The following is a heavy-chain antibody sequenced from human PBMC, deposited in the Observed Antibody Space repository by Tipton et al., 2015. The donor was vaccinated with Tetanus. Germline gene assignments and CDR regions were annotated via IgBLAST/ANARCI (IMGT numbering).Heavy chain of an antibody. J-gene: IGHJ6*02. D-gene: IGHD3-22*01. CDR1: GYTFTGYY. CDR2: IDPNSGGT. V-gene: IGHV1-2*02. CDR3: ARDRGDYIYYGMDV. Sequence: QVQLVQSGAEMKKPGASVKVSCKASGYTFTGYYMYWVRQAPGQGLEWIGWIDPNSGGTVYAQKFQGRVTMTRDTSISTAYMELSSLRSDDTAVYYCARDRGDYIYYGMDVWGPGTTVTVS.